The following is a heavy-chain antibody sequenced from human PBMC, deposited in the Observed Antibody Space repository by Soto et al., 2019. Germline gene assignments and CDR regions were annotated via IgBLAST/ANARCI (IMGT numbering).Heavy chain of an antibody. CDR2: MNPNSGNT. D-gene: IGHD6-13*01. CDR3: PTGRIAAATRYYGMGV. Sequence: ASVKVSCKASGSTFTSYDINWVRQATGQGLEWMGWMNPNSGNTGYAQKFQDRVTMTRNTSISTAYMELSSLRSEDPAVYYCPTGRIAAATRYYGMGVWGQVTTVTVS. J-gene: IGHJ6*02. V-gene: IGHV1-8*01. CDR1: GSTFTSYD.